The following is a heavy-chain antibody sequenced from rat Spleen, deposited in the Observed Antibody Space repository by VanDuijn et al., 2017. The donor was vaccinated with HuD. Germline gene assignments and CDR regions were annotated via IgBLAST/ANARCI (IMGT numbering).Heavy chain of an antibody. D-gene: IGHD5-1*01. Sequence: EVQLVESGGGLVQPGRSLKLSCAASGFTFSNYGMHWIRQAPTKGLEWVASISYDGSTSYYRDSVKGRFTISRDNAKSTLYLQMDSLRSEDTATYYCTTDRLGADYFDYWGQGVMVTVSS. J-gene: IGHJ2*01. CDR1: GFTFSNYG. CDR3: TTDRLGADYFDY. CDR2: ISYDGSTS. V-gene: IGHV5-19*01.